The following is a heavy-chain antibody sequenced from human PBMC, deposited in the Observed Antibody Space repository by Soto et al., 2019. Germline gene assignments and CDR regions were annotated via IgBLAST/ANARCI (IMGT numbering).Heavy chain of an antibody. J-gene: IGHJ5*02. Sequence: ASVKVSCKASGYTFTGYYMHWVRQAPGQGLEWMGWINPNSGGTNYAQKFQGRVTMTRDTSISTAYMELSRLRSDDTAVYYCARDFRDYFDSSGYLNCLVPWGQGTLVTVSS. CDR3: ARDFRDYFDSSGYLNCLVP. CDR2: INPNSGGT. CDR1: GYTFTGYY. D-gene: IGHD3-22*01. V-gene: IGHV1-2*02.